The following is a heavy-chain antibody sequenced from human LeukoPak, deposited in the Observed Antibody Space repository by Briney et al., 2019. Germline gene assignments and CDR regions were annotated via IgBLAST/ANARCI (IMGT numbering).Heavy chain of an antibody. Sequence: GGSLRLSCAASGFTFSSTWMNWVRQTPGEGLEWVANIKPDGSEKYYVDSVKGRFTISRDNAKNSLYLQMNSLRVEDTAVYYCTRDFSDYYGSESYDYWGQGTLVTVSS. CDR1: GFTFSSTW. CDR2: IKPDGSEK. J-gene: IGHJ4*02. D-gene: IGHD3-10*01. V-gene: IGHV3-7*01. CDR3: TRDFSDYYGSESYDY.